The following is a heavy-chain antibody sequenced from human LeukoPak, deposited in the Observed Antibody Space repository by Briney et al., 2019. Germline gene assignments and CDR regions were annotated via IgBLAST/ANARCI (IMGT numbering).Heavy chain of an antibody. D-gene: IGHD3-9*01. CDR3: ARIGYDILTGYSRRDYYYYYMDV. CDR1: GFTFDDYG. J-gene: IGHJ6*03. V-gene: IGHV3-20*04. Sequence: GGSLRLSXAASGFTFDDYGMSWVRQAPGKGLEWVSGINWNGGSTCYADSVKGRFTISRDNAKNSLYLQMNSLRAEDTALYYCARIGYDILTGYSRRDYYYYYMDVWGKGTTVTVSS. CDR2: INWNGGST.